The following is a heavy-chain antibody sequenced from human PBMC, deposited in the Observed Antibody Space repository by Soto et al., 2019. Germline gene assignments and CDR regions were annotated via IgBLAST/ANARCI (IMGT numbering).Heavy chain of an antibody. D-gene: IGHD4-4*01. V-gene: IGHV3-23*01. CDR1: GFTFSRYV. Sequence: GGSLRLSCEATGFTFSRYVMSWVRQAPGKGLEWVSTISGSGISTYYADSVKGRFTISRDDSKNTLHLQMNSLRAEDTAVYYCAKYESGIRYSCIDYWGQGTLVTVSS. J-gene: IGHJ4*02. CDR2: ISGSGIST. CDR3: AKYESGIRYSCIDY.